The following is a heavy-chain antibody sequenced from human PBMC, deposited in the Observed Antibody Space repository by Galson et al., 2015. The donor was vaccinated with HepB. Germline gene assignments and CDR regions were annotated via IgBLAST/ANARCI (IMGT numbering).Heavy chain of an antibody. CDR2: IWPDGSNK. D-gene: IGHD6-6*01. CDR1: GFTFSSNG. V-gene: IGHV3-33*01. Sequence: SLRLSCAASGFTFSSNGMHWVRQAPGKGLEWVAVIWPDGSNKHYADSVEGRFTISRVNSKNTLYPQMNSLRAEDTAVYYCARDNGGKGARPGMIDSWGQGTLVTVSS. CDR3: ARDNGGKGARPGMIDS. J-gene: IGHJ4*02.